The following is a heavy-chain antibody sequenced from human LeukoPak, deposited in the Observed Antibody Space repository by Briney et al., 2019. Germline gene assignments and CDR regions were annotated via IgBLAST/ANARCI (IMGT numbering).Heavy chain of an antibody. J-gene: IGHJ4*02. V-gene: IGHV3-43*01. CDR2: ISWDGGST. Sequence: GGSLRLSCAASGFTFDDCTMHWVRQAPGKGLEWVSLISWDGGSTYYADSVKGRFTISRDNSKNSLYLQMNSLRTEDTALYYCAKAGGVYYLENVYFDYWGQGTLVTVSS. CDR3: AKAGGVYYLENVYFDY. D-gene: IGHD2/OR15-2a*01. CDR1: GFTFDDCT.